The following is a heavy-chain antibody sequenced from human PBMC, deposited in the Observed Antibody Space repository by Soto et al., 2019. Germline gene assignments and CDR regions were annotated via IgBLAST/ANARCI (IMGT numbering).Heavy chain of an antibody. CDR1: GFTFSNYA. CDR2: INTHGVNR. CDR3: TKDLHHDS. V-gene: IGHV3-23*01. J-gene: IGHJ5*01. Sequence: EVQLLQSGGGLVQPGGSLRLSCAASGFTFSNYAMSWVRQAPGKGLECVSTINTHGVNRHYAASVKGRFSVSRDNSKTTLSLQMNSLRAQDTAVDYCTKDLHHDSWGQGNLVTVSS.